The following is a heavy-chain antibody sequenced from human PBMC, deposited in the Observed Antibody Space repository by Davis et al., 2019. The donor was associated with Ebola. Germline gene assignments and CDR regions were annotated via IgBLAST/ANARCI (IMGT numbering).Heavy chain of an antibody. J-gene: IGHJ6*04. D-gene: IGHD2-2*01. CDR3: ARDRCSSCYAGAMDV. CDR2: IIPIFATA. CDR1: GGTFSNYA. V-gene: IGHV1-69*05. Sequence: AASVKVSCKASGGTFSNYAISWVRQAPGQGLEWMGGIIPIFATAYYAQKFQGRVTITRDTSASTAYMELSSLRSEDTAVYYCARDRCSSCYAGAMDVWGKGTTVTVSS.